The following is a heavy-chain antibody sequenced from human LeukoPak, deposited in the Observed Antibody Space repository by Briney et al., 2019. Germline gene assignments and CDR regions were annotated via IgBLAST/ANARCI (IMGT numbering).Heavy chain of an antibody. Sequence: PGGSLRLSCAASGFTFSSYSMNWVRQAPGKGLEWVSSISSSSSYIYYAGSVKGRFTISRDNAKNSLYLQMNSLRAEDTAVYYCARDLGAAVVGGPLNYWGQGTLVTVSS. J-gene: IGHJ4*02. D-gene: IGHD5-18*01. CDR2: ISSSSSYI. CDR3: ARDLGAAVVGGPLNY. CDR1: GFTFSSYS. V-gene: IGHV3-21*01.